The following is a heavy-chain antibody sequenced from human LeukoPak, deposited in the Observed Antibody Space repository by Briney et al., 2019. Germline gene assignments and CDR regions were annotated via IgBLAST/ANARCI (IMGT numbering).Heavy chain of an antibody. V-gene: IGHV3-30*18. J-gene: IGHJ4*02. D-gene: IGHD5-18*01. CDR3: AKVHTAMVTTLFDY. Sequence: GRSLRLSCAASGFTFSSYGMHWVRQAPGKGLEWVAVISYDGSNKYYADSVKGRFTISRDNSKNTLYLQMNSLRAEDTAVYYCAKVHTAMVTTLFDYWGQGTLVTVSS. CDR1: GFTFSSYG. CDR2: ISYDGSNK.